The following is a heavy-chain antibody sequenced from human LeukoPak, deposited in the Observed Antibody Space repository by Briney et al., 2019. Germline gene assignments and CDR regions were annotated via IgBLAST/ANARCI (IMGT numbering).Heavy chain of an antibody. CDR3: AKAASSSWPSYYYGMDV. Sequence: GGSLRLSCAASGFIFSGYSMSWVRQAPGKGLEWVSVITGSGGNTYYADSVKGRFTISKDNSKNTVYLQMSSLRVDDTAVYYCAKAASSSWPSYYYGMDVWGQGTTVTVSS. D-gene: IGHD6-13*01. J-gene: IGHJ6*02. CDR1: GFIFSGYS. CDR2: ITGSGGNT. V-gene: IGHV3-23*01.